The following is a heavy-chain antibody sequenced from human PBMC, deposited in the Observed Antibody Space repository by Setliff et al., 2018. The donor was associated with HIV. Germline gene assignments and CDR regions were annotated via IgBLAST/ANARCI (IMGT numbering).Heavy chain of an antibody. CDR3: ARGYGSGRGDDY. V-gene: IGHV3-7*01. D-gene: IGHD3-10*01. CDR1: RFTFSSYS. J-gene: IGHJ4*02. Sequence: LRLSCAASRFTFSSYSMNWVRQAPGKGLEWVASIKEDGSDKYYADSLKGRFTISRDNAENSLFLQMNSLRAEDTAVYYCARGYGSGRGDDYWGQGTLVTVSS. CDR2: IKEDGSDK.